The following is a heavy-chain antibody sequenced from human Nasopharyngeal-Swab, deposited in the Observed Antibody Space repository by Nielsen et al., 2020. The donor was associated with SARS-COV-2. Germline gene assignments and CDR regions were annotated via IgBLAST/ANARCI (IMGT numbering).Heavy chain of an antibody. CDR3: AKDRSGSYDY. D-gene: IGHD1-26*01. Sequence: GRSLRLSCAASGFSFNTYAMSWVRQAPGKGLEWVSAITSSGANTYYADSVKGRFTISRDNSKNTLYLQMNSLRADDTAVYYCAKDRSGSYDYWGQGTLVTVSS. CDR2: ITSSGANT. J-gene: IGHJ4*02. CDR1: GFSFNTYA. V-gene: IGHV3-23*01.